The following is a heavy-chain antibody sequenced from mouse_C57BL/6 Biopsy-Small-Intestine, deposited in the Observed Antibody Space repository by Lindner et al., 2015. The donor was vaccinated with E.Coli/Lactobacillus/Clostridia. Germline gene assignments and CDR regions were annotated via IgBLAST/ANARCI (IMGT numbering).Heavy chain of an antibody. D-gene: IGHD1-1*01. V-gene: IGHV1-80*01. CDR2: IYPGDGDT. CDR3: ARHYYGSSYDWYFDV. J-gene: IGHJ1*03. Sequence: VQLQESGPELVKPGASVKISCKASGYAFSAYWMNWVKQRPGKGLEWIGQIYPGDGDTNYNGKFKGKATLTADESSSTAYMQLSSLTSEDSAVYFCARHYYGSSYDWYFDVWGTGTTVTVSS. CDR1: GYAFSAYW.